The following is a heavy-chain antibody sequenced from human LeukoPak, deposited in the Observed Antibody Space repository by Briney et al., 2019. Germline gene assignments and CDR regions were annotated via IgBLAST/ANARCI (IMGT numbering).Heavy chain of an antibody. CDR1: GFTFSSYG. J-gene: IGHJ5*02. CDR2: IWYDGSNK. V-gene: IGHV3-33*01. CDR3: ARDSSTVTTFSWFDP. Sequence: PGGSLRLSCAASGFTFSSYGMHWVRQAPGKGLEWVAVIWYDGSNKYYADSVKGRFTISRDNSKNTLYLQMNSLRAEDTAVYYCARDSSTVTTFSWFDPWGQGTLVTVSS. D-gene: IGHD4-17*01.